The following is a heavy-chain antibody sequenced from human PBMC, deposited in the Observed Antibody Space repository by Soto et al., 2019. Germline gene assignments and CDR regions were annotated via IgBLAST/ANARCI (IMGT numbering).Heavy chain of an antibody. CDR2: ISWDGGST. D-gene: IGHD3-16*01. Sequence: VIQKTGKGLEWVSLISWDGGSTYYADSVKGRFTISRDNSKNSLYLQMNSLRTEDTALYYCSKDQRGSNRNQPHGGMGVRGEAPMVTGSS. V-gene: IGHV3-43*01. CDR3: SKDQRGSNRNQPHGGMGV. J-gene: IGHJ6*01.